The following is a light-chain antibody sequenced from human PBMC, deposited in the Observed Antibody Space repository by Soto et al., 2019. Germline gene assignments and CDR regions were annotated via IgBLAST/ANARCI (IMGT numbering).Light chain of an antibody. CDR3: SSYTTGSTYV. Sequence: QSVLTQPASVSGSPGQSITISCTGTSSDVGYYNYVSWYQQHPGKAPKLMIFEVSNRPSGVSNRFSGSKSGSTASLTISGLQAEDEADYYCSSYTTGSTYVFGPRTKVAVL. J-gene: IGLJ1*01. V-gene: IGLV2-14*01. CDR1: SSDVGYYNY. CDR2: EVS.